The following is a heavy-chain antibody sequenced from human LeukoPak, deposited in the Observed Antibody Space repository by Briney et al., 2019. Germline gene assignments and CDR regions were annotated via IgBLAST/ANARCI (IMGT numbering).Heavy chain of an antibody. CDR2: TSSSSYI. CDR3: ARDLGPYPGGSFDY. Sequence: GGSLRLSCAASGFTFSSYSMNWVRQAPGKGLEWVSSTSSSSYIYYADSVKGRFTISRDNAKNSLYLQMNSLRAEDTAVYYCARDLGPYPGGSFDYWGQGTLVTVSS. CDR1: GFTFSSYS. J-gene: IGHJ4*02. V-gene: IGHV3-21*01.